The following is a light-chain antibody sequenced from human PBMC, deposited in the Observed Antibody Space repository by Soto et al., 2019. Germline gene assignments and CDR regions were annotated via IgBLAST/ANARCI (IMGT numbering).Light chain of an antibody. Sequence: ENVLTQSPGTLSLSPGERATLSCRASQSLSSSYLAWYQQKPGQAPRLLIYGASSRATGIPDRFSGSGSGTDFTLTISRLEPEDFAVYYCQQFATPPLTFGGGTKVDIK. CDR1: QSLSSSY. CDR3: QQFATPPLT. V-gene: IGKV3-20*01. CDR2: GAS. J-gene: IGKJ4*01.